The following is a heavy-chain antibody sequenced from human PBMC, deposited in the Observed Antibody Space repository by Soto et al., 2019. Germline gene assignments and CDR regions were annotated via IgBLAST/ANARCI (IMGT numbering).Heavy chain of an antibody. CDR1: GITVSSNY. CDR2: IYSGGTT. V-gene: IGHV3-53*04. CDR3: ARDRAPPESWHFDF. J-gene: IGHJ2*01. D-gene: IGHD3-10*01. Sequence: VQLVESGGGLVQPGGSLRLSCAASGITVSSNYMSWVRQAPGKGLEWVSIIYSGGTTYYADSVKGRFTISRDSSKNTLYLQIDSLRPEDTALYYCARDRAPPESWHFDFWGRGTLVTVSS.